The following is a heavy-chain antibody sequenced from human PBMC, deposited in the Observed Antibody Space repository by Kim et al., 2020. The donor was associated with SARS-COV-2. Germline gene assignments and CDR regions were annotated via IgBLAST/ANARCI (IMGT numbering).Heavy chain of an antibody. Sequence: GGSLRLSCVASGFTFSDSWMDWVRQTAGGGLLWVARINPDGTSTYYPDSVKGRFAISRDNSKNTLYLQMNSLRTEDTAVYYCFRGGVDFWGQGTLVTVSS. CDR1: GFTFSDSW. V-gene: IGHV3-74*01. J-gene: IGHJ4*02. CDR2: INPDGTST. D-gene: IGHD3-10*01. CDR3: FRGGVDF.